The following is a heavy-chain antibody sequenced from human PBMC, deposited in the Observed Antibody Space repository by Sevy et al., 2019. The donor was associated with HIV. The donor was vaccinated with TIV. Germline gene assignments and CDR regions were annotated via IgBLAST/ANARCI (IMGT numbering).Heavy chain of an antibody. Sequence: SETLSLTCAVPGYSITSGYLWGWIRQPPGKGLEWIGRVFHSGSTYYNPSLNSWVIISVDTSKNQFSLKLNSVTAADTAVYYCARHSHGSGTYYVPFDSWGQGTLVTVSS. CDR3: ARHSHGSGTYYVPFDS. J-gene: IGHJ4*02. D-gene: IGHD3-10*01. CDR1: GYSITSGYL. V-gene: IGHV4-38-2*01. CDR2: VFHSGST.